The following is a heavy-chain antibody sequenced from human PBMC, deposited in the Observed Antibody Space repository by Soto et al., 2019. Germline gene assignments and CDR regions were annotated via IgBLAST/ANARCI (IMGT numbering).Heavy chain of an antibody. D-gene: IGHD6-13*01. CDR2: ISHDGSSK. CDR3: ARVREQQLVRLGLDY. CDR1: GFTFSNYA. J-gene: IGHJ4*02. Sequence: QVQLVESGGGVVQPGRSLRLSCAVSGFTFSNYAIHWVRQAPGKGLEWVAVISHDGSSKFYADAVKGRFTISRDNSKNTLYLQMNNLRAGDTAVYYCARVREQQLVRLGLDYWGQGTLVTLSS. V-gene: IGHV3-30*04.